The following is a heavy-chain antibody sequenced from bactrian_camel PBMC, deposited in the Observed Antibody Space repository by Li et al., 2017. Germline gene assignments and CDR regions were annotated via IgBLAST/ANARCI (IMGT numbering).Heavy chain of an antibody. CDR2: IDSDGST. J-gene: IGHJ4*01. V-gene: IGHV3S53*01. CDR1: GYTYSKY. Sequence: HVQLVESGGGSVRAGGSLRLSCAASGYTYSKYMGWFRQAPGKEREEVAFIDSDGSTSYADSVKGRFSISIDKNKNILYLQMNNLKPEDTAMYYCAASRGGRWLEETAYMYWGQGTQVTVS. D-gene: IGHD2*01. CDR3: AASRGGRWLEETAYMY.